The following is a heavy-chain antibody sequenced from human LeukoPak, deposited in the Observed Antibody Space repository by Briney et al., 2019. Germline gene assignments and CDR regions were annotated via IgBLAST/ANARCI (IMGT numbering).Heavy chain of an antibody. CDR2: INAGNDNT. D-gene: IGHD3-22*01. CDR1: GYSFTSYA. J-gene: IGHJ5*02. V-gene: IGHV1-3*03. CDR3: ARGRLFKNWFGP. Sequence: GASVKVSCKASGYSFTSYAMHWVRQAPGQRLEWMGWINAGNDNTKYSQEFPGRVTITRDTSASTAYMELSSRRSEDMAVYYCARGRLFKNWFGPWGQGTLVTVSS.